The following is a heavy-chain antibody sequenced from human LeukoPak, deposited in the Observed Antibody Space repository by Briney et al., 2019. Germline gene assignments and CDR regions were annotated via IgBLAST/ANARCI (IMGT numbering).Heavy chain of an antibody. CDR2: ICSSSSYI. CDR1: GFTFSSYS. J-gene: IGHJ6*03. D-gene: IGHD1-26*01. CDR3: ARDHGWELLLYYYYMDV. Sequence: GGSLRLSCAASGFTFSSYSMNWVRQAPGKGLEWVSSICSSSSYIYYADSVKGRFTISRDNAKNSLYLQMNSLRAEDTAVYYCARDHGWELLLYYYYMDVWGKGTTVTVSS. V-gene: IGHV3-21*01.